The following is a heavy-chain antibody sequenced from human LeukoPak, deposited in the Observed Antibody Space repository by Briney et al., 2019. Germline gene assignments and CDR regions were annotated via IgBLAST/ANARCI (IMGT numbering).Heavy chain of an antibody. CDR2: IYYSGST. D-gene: IGHD5-24*01. J-gene: IGHJ3*02. V-gene: IGHV4-59*12. Sequence: SETLSLTCTVSGGSISSYYWSWIRQPPGKGLEWIGYIYYSGSTNYNPSLKSRVTISVDTSKNQFSLKLSSVTAADTALYYCAKDIQPDWMATSGFAFDIWGQGTMVTVSS. CDR3: AKDIQPDWMATSGFAFDI. CDR1: GGSISSYY.